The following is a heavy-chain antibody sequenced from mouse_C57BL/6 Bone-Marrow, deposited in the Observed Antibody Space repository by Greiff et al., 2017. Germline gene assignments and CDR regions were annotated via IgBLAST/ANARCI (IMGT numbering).Heavy chain of an antibody. CDR2: IYPGDGDT. D-gene: IGHD1-1*01. J-gene: IGHJ2*01. V-gene: IGHV1-80*01. CDR3: ARVGYGSYYFDY. CDR1: GYAFSSYW. Sequence: QVQLKQSGAELVKPGASVKISCKASGYAFSSYWMNWVKQRPGKGLEWIGQIYPGDGDTNYNGKFKGKATLTADKSSSTAYMQLSSLTSEDSAVYFWARVGYGSYYFDYWGQGTTLTVSS.